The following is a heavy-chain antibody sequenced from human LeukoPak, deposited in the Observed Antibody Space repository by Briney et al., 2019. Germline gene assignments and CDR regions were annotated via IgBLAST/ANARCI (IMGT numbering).Heavy chain of an antibody. J-gene: IGHJ4*02. Sequence: GGSLRLSCAASGFTFSSYGMSWVRQAPGKGLEWVSAIGGRDGSTYYADSVKGRFTISRDSSKTTLYLQMTSLRVEDTAIYYCARSLSSSWYDYFDNWGQGTLVTVSS. CDR1: GFTFSSYG. CDR3: ARSLSSSWYDYFDN. CDR2: IGGRDGST. D-gene: IGHD6-13*01. V-gene: IGHV3-23*01.